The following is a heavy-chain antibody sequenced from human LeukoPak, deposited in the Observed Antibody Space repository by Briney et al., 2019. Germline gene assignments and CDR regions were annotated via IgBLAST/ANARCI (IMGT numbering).Heavy chain of an antibody. Sequence: GGSLRLSCAASGFTFNNYAMTWVRQPPRKGLEWVAGISGAGSVTDYADSVKGRVTISRDDSRNTLYLQMNSLRGEDTAVYYCARTTSMVRGQKYCCDPGAQGTHVGVS. CDR3: ARTTSMVRGQKYCCDP. V-gene: IGHV3-23*01. J-gene: IGHJ5*02. D-gene: IGHD3-10*01. CDR2: ISGAGSVT. CDR1: GFTFNNYA.